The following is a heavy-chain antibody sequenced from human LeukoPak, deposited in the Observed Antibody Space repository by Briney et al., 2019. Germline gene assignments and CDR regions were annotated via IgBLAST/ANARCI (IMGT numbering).Heavy chain of an antibody. CDR3: ARDHCSPGTCLGGH. CDR1: GFTFSTYW. CDR2: IKPDGGDK. D-gene: IGHD2-15*01. J-gene: IGHJ4*02. Sequence: GGSLRLSCAASGFTFSTYWMSWVRQAPGKGLEWVANIKPDGGDKYYVDSVKGRFTISRDNANNSLYLQMSSLRSEDTAIYYCARDHCSPGTCLGGHWGQGTLVTVSS. V-gene: IGHV3-7*03.